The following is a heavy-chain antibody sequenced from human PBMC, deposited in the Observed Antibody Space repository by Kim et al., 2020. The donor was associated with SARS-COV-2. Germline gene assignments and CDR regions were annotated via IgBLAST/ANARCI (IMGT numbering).Heavy chain of an antibody. D-gene: IGHD3-10*01. V-gene: IGHV1-3*01. CDR3: ARDSEIGELFFYYYGMDV. J-gene: IGHJ6*02. CDR1: GYTFTSYA. CDR2: INAGNGNT. Sequence: ASVKVSCKASGYTFTSYAMHWVRQAPGQRLEWMGWINAGNGNTKYSQKFQGRVTITRDTSASTAYMELSSLRSEDTAVYYCARDSEIGELFFYYYGMDVWGQGTTVTVSS.